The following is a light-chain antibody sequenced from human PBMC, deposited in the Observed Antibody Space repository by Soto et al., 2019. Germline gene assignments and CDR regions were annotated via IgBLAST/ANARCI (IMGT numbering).Light chain of an antibody. J-gene: IGLJ2*01. CDR2: EGS. V-gene: IGLV2-23*03. CDR3: CSYAGSSTFVV. CDR1: SSDVGSYNL. Sequence: QSALTQPASVSGSPGQSITISCTGTSSDVGSYNLVSWYQHHRGKASKLLIYEGSKRPSGVSNRFSGSKSGNTASLTISGLQAEDEGYYYWCSYAGSSTFVVIGGRSQLTVL.